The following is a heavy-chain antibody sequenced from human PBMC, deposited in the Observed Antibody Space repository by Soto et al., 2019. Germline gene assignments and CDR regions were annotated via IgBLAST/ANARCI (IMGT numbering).Heavy chain of an antibody. CDR2: IWYDGTNK. CDR1: GFTFSSHG. J-gene: IGHJ4*02. D-gene: IGHD4-17*01. Sequence: QVQLVESGGGVVQPGRSLRLSCAASGFTFSSHGLHWVRQAPGKGLEWVAVIWYDGTNKNYADSVKGRFTVSRDNSKNTLDLHMNSLRAEYTAVYYCAIDEKGGLYGPDYWGQGTLVTVSS. CDR3: AIDEKGGLYGPDY. V-gene: IGHV3-33*01.